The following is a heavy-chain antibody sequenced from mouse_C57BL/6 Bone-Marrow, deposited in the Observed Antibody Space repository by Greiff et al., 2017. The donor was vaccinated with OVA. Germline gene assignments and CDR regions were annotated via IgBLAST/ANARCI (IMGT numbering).Heavy chain of an antibody. CDR2: IYPRSGNT. CDR1: GYTFTSYG. J-gene: IGHJ1*03. Sequence: QVQLQQSGAELARPGASVTLSCKASGYTFTSYGISWVKQRPGQGLEWIGEIYPRSGNTYYHEKFTGKATLTADKASLTAYMELRSLTSEDSAVYFWARCWYLEVWGTGTTVTVSS. CDR3: ARCWYLEV. V-gene: IGHV1-81*01.